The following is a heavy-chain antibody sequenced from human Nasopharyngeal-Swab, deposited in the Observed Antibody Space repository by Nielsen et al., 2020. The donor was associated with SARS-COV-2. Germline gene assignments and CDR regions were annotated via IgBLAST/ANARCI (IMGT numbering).Heavy chain of an antibody. Sequence: LSLCCAVSGGSIGSGGYSWSWIRQPPGKGMEWIGYIYQSGSTYYNPSLKSRVTISVDRSKNQCSLKLSSVTAADTAVYYCARARLTIFGVVQEFDYWGQGTLVTVSS. J-gene: IGHJ4*02. CDR1: GGSIGSGGYS. CDR3: ARARLTIFGVVQEFDY. CDR2: IYQSGST. V-gene: IGHV4-30-2*01. D-gene: IGHD3-3*01.